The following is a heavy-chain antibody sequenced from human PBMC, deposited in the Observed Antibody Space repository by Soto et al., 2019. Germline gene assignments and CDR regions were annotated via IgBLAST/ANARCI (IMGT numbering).Heavy chain of an antibody. Sequence: EVQLVESGGGLIQPGGSLRLSCAASGFTFSSYWTHWVRQAPGKGLVWVSRISNDGSDTSYADSVEGRFTISRDNAKNTLYLQMNGLRVEDTAVYYCAREAARHYGMDVWGQGTTVTVSS. CDR3: AREAARHYGMDV. D-gene: IGHD6-6*01. CDR1: GFTFSSYW. V-gene: IGHV3-74*01. CDR2: ISNDGSDT. J-gene: IGHJ6*02.